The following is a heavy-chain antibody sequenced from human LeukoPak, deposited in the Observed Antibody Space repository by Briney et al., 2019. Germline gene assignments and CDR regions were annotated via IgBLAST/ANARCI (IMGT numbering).Heavy chain of an antibody. Sequence: PGGCLRLSCAASGFTFSDYYMSWIRQAPGKGLEWVSYIRSTSGYTDYADSVKGRFTISRDNSRNTLYLQMNTLRAEDTAVYYCAIGSRTKGSFYYYGLDVWGQGTTVTVSS. J-gene: IGHJ6*02. CDR2: IRSTSGYT. D-gene: IGHD1-7*01. CDR3: AIGSRTKGSFYYYGLDV. V-gene: IGHV3-11*06. CDR1: GFTFSDYY.